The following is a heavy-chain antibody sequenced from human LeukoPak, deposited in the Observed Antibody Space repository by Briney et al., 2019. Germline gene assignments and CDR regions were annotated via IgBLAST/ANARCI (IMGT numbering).Heavy chain of an antibody. CDR3: ARRRKSRYYCDSSGYPDAFDI. Sequence: GESLKISCKGSGYSFTSYWIGWVRQMPGKGLEWMGIIYPGDSDTRYSPSFQGQVTISADKSISTAYLQWSSLKASDTAMYYCARRRKSRYYCDSSGYPDAFDIWGQGTMVTVSS. CDR2: IYPGDSDT. V-gene: IGHV5-51*01. D-gene: IGHD3-22*01. CDR1: GYSFTSYW. J-gene: IGHJ3*02.